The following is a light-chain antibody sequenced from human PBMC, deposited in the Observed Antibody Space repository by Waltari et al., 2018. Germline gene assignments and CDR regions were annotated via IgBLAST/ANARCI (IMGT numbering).Light chain of an antibody. Sequence: SYELTQPPSVSVSPGQTARITCPGDALPKKYAYWYQQKSGQAPVLVIYEDSKRPSGIPERFSGSGSGTMATLTISGAQVGDEADYYCYSTDSSGDHWVFGGGTTLTVL. V-gene: IGLV3-10*01. J-gene: IGLJ3*02. CDR1: ALPKKY. CDR3: YSTDSSGDHWV. CDR2: EDS.